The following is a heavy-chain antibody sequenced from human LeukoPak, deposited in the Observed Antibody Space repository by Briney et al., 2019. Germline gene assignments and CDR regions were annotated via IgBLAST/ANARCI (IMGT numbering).Heavy chain of an antibody. CDR3: ARIVSGSMIVAYYFDY. CDR2: INWNGGST. D-gene: IGHD3-22*01. CDR1: GFTFDDYG. J-gene: IGHJ4*02. Sequence: GGSLRLSCAASGFTFDDYGMSWVRQAPGKGREWVSGINWNGGSTGYADSVKGRFTISRDNAKNSLYLQMNSLRAEDTALYYCARIVSGSMIVAYYFDYWGQGTQVTVSS. V-gene: IGHV3-20*04.